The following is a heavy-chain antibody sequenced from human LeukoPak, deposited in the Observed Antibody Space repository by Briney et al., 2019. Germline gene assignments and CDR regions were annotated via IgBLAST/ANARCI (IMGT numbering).Heavy chain of an antibody. Sequence: GGSLRLSCAPSGFAFSSYAMSWVRQAPGKGLEWVSAISGSGGSTYYADSVKGRFTISRDNSKNTLYLQMNSLRAEDTAVYYCAKAVLLWFGELRYYFDYWGQGTLVTVSS. CDR3: AKAVLLWFGELRYYFDY. D-gene: IGHD3-10*01. CDR1: GFAFSSYA. J-gene: IGHJ4*02. V-gene: IGHV3-23*01. CDR2: ISGSGGST.